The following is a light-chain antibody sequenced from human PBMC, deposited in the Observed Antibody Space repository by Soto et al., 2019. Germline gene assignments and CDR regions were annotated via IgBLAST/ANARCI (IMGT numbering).Light chain of an antibody. J-gene: IGLJ1*01. V-gene: IGLV2-8*01. CDR3: SSYTGGNPSYV. Sequence: QSVLTQPPSASGSPGQSVTISCTGTSSDDGGYDYVSWYQQHPGKAPKLMIYEVTIRPSGVSDRFSGSKSGNTASLTVSGLQAEDEADYYCSSYTGGNPSYVFGTGTKV. CDR1: SSDDGGYDY. CDR2: EVT.